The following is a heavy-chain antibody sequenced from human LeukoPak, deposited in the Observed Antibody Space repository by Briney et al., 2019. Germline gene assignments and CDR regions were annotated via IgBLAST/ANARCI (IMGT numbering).Heavy chain of an antibody. J-gene: IGHJ5*02. CDR1: GYTFTGYY. V-gene: IGHV1-2*06. CDR2: INPNSGGT. D-gene: IGHD2-15*01. Sequence: ASVKVSCKASGYTFTGYYMHWVRQAPGHGLEWMGRINPNSGGTNYAQKFQGRVTMTRDTSISTAYMELSRLRSDDTAVYYCARARGYCSGGSCYGPFDPWGQGTLVTVSS. CDR3: ARARGYCSGGSCYGPFDP.